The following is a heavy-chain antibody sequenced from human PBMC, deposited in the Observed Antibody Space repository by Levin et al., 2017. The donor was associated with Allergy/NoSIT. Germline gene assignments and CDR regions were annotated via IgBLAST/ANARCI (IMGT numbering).Heavy chain of an antibody. D-gene: IGHD5-24*01. CDR3: ASSEYGNTWVSVY. V-gene: IGHV3-7*01. J-gene: IGHJ4*02. CDR2: IKQDGSER. Sequence: PGESLKISCAASGFTFSSYWMSWVRQAPGKGLEWVANIKQDGSERYYADSVKGRFTISRDNAKNSLSLQMNSLRAEDTAVYYCASSEYGNTWVSVYWGQGSLVTVSS. CDR1: GFTFSSYW.